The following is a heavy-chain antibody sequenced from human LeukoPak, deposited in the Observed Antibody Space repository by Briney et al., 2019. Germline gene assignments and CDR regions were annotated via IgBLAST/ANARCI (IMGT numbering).Heavy chain of an antibody. D-gene: IGHD6-13*01. V-gene: IGHV4-34*01. CDR3: ARGRITAAGYYYYYGMDV. Sequence: SETLSLTCAVYGGSFSGYYWSWIRQPPGKGLEWIGEINHSGSTNYNPSLKSRVTISVDTSKNQFSLKLSSVTAADTAVYYCARGRITAAGYYYYYGMDVWGQGTTVTVSS. J-gene: IGHJ6*02. CDR1: GGSFSGYY. CDR2: INHSGST.